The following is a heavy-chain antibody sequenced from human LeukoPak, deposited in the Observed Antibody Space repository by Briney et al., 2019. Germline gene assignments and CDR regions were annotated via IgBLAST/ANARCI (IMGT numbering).Heavy chain of an antibody. CDR1: GLTVSSKN. Sequence: GGSLRLSCAASGLTVSSKNMSWFGKAPGGGLKWVSVIHSGGSTYYADSVKGRFTISRDNSKDTLYLQMNSLRVEDTAVYYCARDERLGDLGLSYWGQGTLVTVSS. J-gene: IGHJ4*02. CDR3: ARDERLGDLGLSY. D-gene: IGHD3-16*01. V-gene: IGHV3-66*01. CDR2: IHSGGST.